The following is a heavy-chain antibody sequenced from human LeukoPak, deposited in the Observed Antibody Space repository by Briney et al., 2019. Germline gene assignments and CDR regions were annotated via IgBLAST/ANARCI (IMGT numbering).Heavy chain of an antibody. V-gene: IGHV5-51*01. CDR2: IYPGDSDT. D-gene: IGHD2-8*01. CDR3: ARHGYCTNGVCYTLDV. CDR1: GYSFTSYW. J-gene: IGHJ6*04. Sequence: GESLKISCKGSGYSFTSYWIGWVRQMPGKGLEWMGIIYPGDSDTRYSPSFQGQVTISADKSISTAYLQWSSLKASDTAMYYCARHGYCTNGVCYTLDVGVKGTTVTVSS.